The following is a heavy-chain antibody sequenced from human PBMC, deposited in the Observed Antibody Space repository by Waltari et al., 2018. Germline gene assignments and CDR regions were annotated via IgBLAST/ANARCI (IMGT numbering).Heavy chain of an antibody. V-gene: IGHV1-69*01. CDR3: ARGLKRITIFGVVTTEYNWFDP. Sequence: QVQLVQSGAEVKKPGSSVKVSCKASGGTFSSYAISWVRQAPGQGLEWMGGIIPIFGTANYAQKFQGRVTITADESTSTAYMELSSLRSEDTAVYYCARGLKRITIFGVVTTEYNWFDPWGQGTLVIVSS. J-gene: IGHJ5*02. D-gene: IGHD3-3*01. CDR2: IIPIFGTA. CDR1: GGTFSSYA.